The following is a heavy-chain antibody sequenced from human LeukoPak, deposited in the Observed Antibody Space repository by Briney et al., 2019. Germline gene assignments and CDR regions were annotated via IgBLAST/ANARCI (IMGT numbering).Heavy chain of an antibody. V-gene: IGHV3-7*01. CDR3: AKERPFGLDY. CDR2: IKQDGSEQ. D-gene: IGHD3-16*01. Sequence: PGGSLRLSCAASGFTFSSYWMSWVRQAPGKGLEWVANIKQDGSEQYYVATMKGRFIISRDNAKNSLYLQINSLRAEDTAVYYCAKERPFGLDYWGQGTLVTVSS. CDR1: GFTFSSYW. J-gene: IGHJ4*02.